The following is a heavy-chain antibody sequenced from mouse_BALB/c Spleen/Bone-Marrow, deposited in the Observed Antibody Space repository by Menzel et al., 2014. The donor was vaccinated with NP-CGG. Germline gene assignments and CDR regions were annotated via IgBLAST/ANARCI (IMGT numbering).Heavy chain of an antibody. CDR2: INPESSTI. Sequence: EVKLVESGGGLVQPGGSLKLSCAASGFDFRRYWMSWVRQAPGKGLEWIGEINPESSTINYTPSLKDKFIISRDNAKNTLYPQMSKVRSEDTALYYCARLGYYGYFVDWGQGTTLTVSS. J-gene: IGHJ2*01. CDR1: GFDFRRYW. CDR3: ARLGYYGYFVD. D-gene: IGHD2-3*01. V-gene: IGHV4-1*02.